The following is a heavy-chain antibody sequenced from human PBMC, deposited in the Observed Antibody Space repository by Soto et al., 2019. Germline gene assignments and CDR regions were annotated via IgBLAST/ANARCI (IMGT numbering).Heavy chain of an antibody. J-gene: IGHJ5*02. CDR1: GGSFSGYY. CDR3: ARGLLKPSSYYYGSGRFVNWSDP. Sequence: PWETLSLTCAVYGGSFSGYYWSWIRQPPGKGLEWIGEINHSGSTNYNPSLKSRVTISVDTSKNQFSLKLSSVTAADTAVYYCARGLLKPSSYYYGSGRFVNWSDPWGQRP. V-gene: IGHV4-34*01. CDR2: INHSGST. D-gene: IGHD3-10*01.